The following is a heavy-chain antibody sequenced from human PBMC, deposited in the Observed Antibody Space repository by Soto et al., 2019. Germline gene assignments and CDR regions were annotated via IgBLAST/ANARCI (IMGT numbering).Heavy chain of an antibody. J-gene: IGHJ6*03. CDR3: AREKFLEWLLFGDYMDV. D-gene: IGHD3-3*01. Sequence: GGSLRLSCAASGFTFSSYGMHWVRQAPGKGLEWVAVIWYDGSNKYYADSVKGRFTISRDNSKNTLYLQMNSLRAEDTAVYYCAREKFLEWLLFGDYMDVWGKGTTVTVSS. CDR2: IWYDGSNK. V-gene: IGHV3-33*01. CDR1: GFTFSSYG.